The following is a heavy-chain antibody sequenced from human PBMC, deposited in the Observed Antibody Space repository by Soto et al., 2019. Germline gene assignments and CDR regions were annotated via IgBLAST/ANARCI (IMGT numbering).Heavy chain of an antibody. J-gene: IGHJ6*03. CDR3: ARGLRVGIMSAYCMDV. Sequence: ASVKVSCKTSGYAFTSYDINWVRQATGQGLEWMGWMNPNSGNTGYAQRFQGRVTMTRDTSIGTAYMELSSLRSEDTAVYYCARGLRVGIMSAYCMDVWGKGTTVTVSS. CDR1: GYAFTSYD. CDR2: MNPNSGNT. D-gene: IGHD3-3*01. V-gene: IGHV1-8*01.